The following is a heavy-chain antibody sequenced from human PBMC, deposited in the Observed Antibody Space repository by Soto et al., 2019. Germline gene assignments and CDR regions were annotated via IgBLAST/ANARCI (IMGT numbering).Heavy chain of an antibody. Sequence: GGSLRLSCAASGFTFSSYSMNWVRQAPGKGLEWVSSISSSSSYIYYADSVKGRFTISRDNAKNSLYLQMNSLRVEDTAVYYCARGVPNCSSSSCYFDFWGQGILVTVSS. J-gene: IGHJ4*02. CDR2: ISSSSSYI. CDR3: ARGVPNCSSSSCYFDF. V-gene: IGHV3-21*01. CDR1: GFTFSSYS. D-gene: IGHD2-2*01.